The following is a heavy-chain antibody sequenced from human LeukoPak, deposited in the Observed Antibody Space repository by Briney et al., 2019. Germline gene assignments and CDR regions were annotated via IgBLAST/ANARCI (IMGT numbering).Heavy chain of an antibody. J-gene: IGHJ4*02. CDR1: GFTFSSYA. CDR2: ISGSGGST. CDR3: AKLLIYDSSGPRGYFDY. D-gene: IGHD3-22*01. Sequence: PGGSLRLSCAASGFTFSSYAVSWVRQAPGKGLEWVSAISGSGGSTYSADSVKGRFTISRDNSKNTLYLQMNSLRAEDTAVYYCAKLLIYDSSGPRGYFDYWGQGTLVTVSS. V-gene: IGHV3-23*01.